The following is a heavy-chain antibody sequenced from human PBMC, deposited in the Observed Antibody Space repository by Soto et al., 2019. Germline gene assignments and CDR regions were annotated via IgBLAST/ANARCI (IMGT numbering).Heavy chain of an antibody. Sequence: GGSLRLSCTAYGLGVRNNYMSWVRQAPGMGLEWVSVIYNDGTTYYADSVKGRFTLSRDTSKNTLSLQMDSLRAEDTAVYYCVRPLPSGRNYGMDVWGQGTTVTVSS. V-gene: IGHV3-53*01. CDR3: VRPLPSGRNYGMDV. D-gene: IGHD3-10*01. J-gene: IGHJ6*02. CDR2: IYNDGTT. CDR1: GLGVRNNY.